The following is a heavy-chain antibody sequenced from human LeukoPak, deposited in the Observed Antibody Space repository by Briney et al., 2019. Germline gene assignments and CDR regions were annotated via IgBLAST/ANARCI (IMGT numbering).Heavy chain of an antibody. D-gene: IGHD4-17*01. CDR1: GYTFTGYY. CDR3: ARVSTTVTTILHY. J-gene: IGHJ4*02. V-gene: IGHV1-2*02. CDR2: INPNSGGT. Sequence: ASVKVSCKASGYTFTGYYMHWVRQAPGQGLEWMGWINPNSGGTNYAQKFQGRVTMTRDTSISTAYMELSGLRSDDTAVYYCARVSTTVTTILHYWGQGTLVTVSS.